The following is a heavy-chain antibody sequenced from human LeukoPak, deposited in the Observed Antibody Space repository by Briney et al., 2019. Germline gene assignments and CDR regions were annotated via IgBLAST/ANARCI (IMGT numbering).Heavy chain of an antibody. D-gene: IGHD3-10*01. J-gene: IGHJ4*02. V-gene: IGHV3-30*03. CDR3: ARLGEGVYFDY. CDR1: GFTFSSYG. Sequence: GGSLRLSCAASGFTFSSYGMHWVRQAPGKGLEWVAVISYDGSNKYYADSVKGRFTISRDNSKNTLYLQMNSLRAEDTAVYYCARLGEGVYFDYWGQGTLVTVSS. CDR2: ISYDGSNK.